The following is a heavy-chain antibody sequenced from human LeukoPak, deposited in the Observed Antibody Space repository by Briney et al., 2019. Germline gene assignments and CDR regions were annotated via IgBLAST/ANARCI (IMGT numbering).Heavy chain of an antibody. D-gene: IGHD5-18*01. V-gene: IGHV3-73*01. CDR2: MRSKTNGFAT. CDR3: AKDTRYSYGYWDY. CDR1: GFTFSGSA. Sequence: PGGSLRLSCATSGFTFSGSAMHWVRQAPGKGLEWVGRMRSKTNGFATTYGASVLGRFTISRDDSKNTLYLQMNSLRAEDTAVYYCAKDTRYSYGYWDYWGQGTLVTVSS. J-gene: IGHJ4*02.